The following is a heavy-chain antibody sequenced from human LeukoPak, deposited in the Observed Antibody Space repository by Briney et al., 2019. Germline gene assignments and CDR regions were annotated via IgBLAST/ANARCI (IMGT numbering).Heavy chain of an antibody. J-gene: IGHJ6*02. D-gene: IGHD1-26*01. Sequence: GASLKTSNKGSGSSFTSYWIGWVHQMPGKRLEWIGIIYPDDSATRYSPSFQGQVTISADNSISTAYLQWSSLKASDTAMYYCARLSGSYPRYYGMDVWGQGTTVTVSS. V-gene: IGHV5-51*07. CDR3: ARLSGSYPRYYGMDV. CDR1: GSSFTSYW. CDR2: IYPDDSAT.